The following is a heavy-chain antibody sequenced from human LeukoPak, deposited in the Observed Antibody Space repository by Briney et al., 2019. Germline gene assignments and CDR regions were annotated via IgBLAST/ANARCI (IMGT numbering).Heavy chain of an antibody. CDR2: ISAYNGNK. Sequence: ASVKVSCKASGYTFTSYGIRWVRQAPGQGLKGMGWISAYNGNKNFPQKLQGRVTMTTDTSTSTAYMELRSLRSDDTDVYYCARDSNYDYWSGYYTGGVTDAFDIWGQGTMVTVSS. D-gene: IGHD3-3*01. CDR1: GYTFTSYG. J-gene: IGHJ3*02. V-gene: IGHV1-18*01. CDR3: ARDSNYDYWSGYYTGGVTDAFDI.